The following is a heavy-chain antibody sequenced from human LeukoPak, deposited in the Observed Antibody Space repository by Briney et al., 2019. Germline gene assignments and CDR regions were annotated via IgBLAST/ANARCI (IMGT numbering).Heavy chain of an antibody. Sequence: SVKVSCKASGCTFTSYAISWVRQAPGQGLEWVGGIIPIFGRANYAQKFLGRVTITADESTSTAYMELSSPRSEERAVYYCARTWFQAPKYCSSTSCYTKLWFKYWGQGTLVTVSS. CDR2: IIPIFGRA. CDR1: GCTFTSYA. CDR3: ARTWFQAPKYCSSTSCYTKLWFKY. V-gene: IGHV1-69*13. J-gene: IGHJ4*02. D-gene: IGHD2-2*02.